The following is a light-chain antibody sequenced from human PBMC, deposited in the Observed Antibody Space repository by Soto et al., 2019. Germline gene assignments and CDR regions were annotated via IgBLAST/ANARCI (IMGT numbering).Light chain of an antibody. CDR2: WAS. CDR3: HQHYSSPYT. V-gene: IGKV4-1*01. J-gene: IGKJ2*01. Sequence: DIVMTQSPDSLAVSLGERATINCKSSQSLLYSSDNRNNLTWYQQKPGQPPKLLISWASTRESGVPDRFSGSGSGTDFTLTISSLQAEDVAVYYCHQHYSSPYTFGQGPKVDIK. CDR1: QSLLYSSDNRNN.